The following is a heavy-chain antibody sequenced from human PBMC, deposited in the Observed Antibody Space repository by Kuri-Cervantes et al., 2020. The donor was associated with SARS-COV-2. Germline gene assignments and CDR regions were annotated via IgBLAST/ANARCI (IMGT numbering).Heavy chain of an antibody. CDR3: ARDLRLGQSLDY. J-gene: IGHJ4*02. CDR1: GFIFSDYY. D-gene: IGHD6-19*01. Sequence: GESLKISCTASGFIFSDYYMTWIRQAPGKGLEWVSNIDPSGSSKYYEDSVKGRFTISRNNAKNSLYLQLSSLRAEDTAVYYCARDLRLGQSLDYWGQGTLVTVSS. V-gene: IGHV3-11*04. CDR2: IDPSGSSK.